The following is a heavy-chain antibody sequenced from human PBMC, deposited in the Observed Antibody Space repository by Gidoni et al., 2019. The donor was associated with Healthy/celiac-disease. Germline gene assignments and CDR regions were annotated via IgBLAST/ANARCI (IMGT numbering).Heavy chain of an antibody. J-gene: IGHJ3*02. D-gene: IGHD3-3*01. V-gene: IGHV4-30-4*01. Sequence: QVQLQESGPGPVKPSQTLSLTCTVSGGSISRGDYYWSWIRQPPGKGLEWIGYIYYSGGTYYIPSLKSRVTISVDTSKNQFALKLSSVTAADTAVYYCARGPLPVGRFLEWLLAIDAFDIWGQGTMVTVSS. CDR3: ARGPLPVGRFLEWLLAIDAFDI. CDR2: IYYSGGT. CDR1: GGSISRGDYY.